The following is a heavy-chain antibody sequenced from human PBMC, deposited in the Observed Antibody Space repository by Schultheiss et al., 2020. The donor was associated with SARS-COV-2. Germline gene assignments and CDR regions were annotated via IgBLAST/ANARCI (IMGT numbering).Heavy chain of an antibody. CDR3: ARVGRPGIAVAGTFGY. CDR2: ISSSSSTI. Sequence: GESLKISCAASGFTFSSYSMNWVRQAPGKGLEWVSYISSSSSTIYYADSVKGRFTISRDNAKNSLYLQMNSLRAEDTAVYYCARVGRPGIAVAGTFGYWGQGTLVTVSS. D-gene: IGHD6-19*01. J-gene: IGHJ4*02. CDR1: GFTFSSYS. V-gene: IGHV3-48*04.